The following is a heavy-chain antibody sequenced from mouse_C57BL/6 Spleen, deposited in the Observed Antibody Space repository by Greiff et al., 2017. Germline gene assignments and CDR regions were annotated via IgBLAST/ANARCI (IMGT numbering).Heavy chain of an antibody. CDR2: IDPSDSYT. J-gene: IGHJ1*03. Sequence: QVQLQQPGAELVMPGASVKLSCKASGYTFTSYWMHWVKQRPGQGLEWIGEIDPSDSYTNYNQKFKGKSTLTVDKSSSTAYMQLSSLTSEDSAVYDCARTTTVWYFDVWGTGTTVTVSS. CDR1: GYTFTSYW. D-gene: IGHD1-1*01. V-gene: IGHV1-69*01. CDR3: ARTTTVWYFDV.